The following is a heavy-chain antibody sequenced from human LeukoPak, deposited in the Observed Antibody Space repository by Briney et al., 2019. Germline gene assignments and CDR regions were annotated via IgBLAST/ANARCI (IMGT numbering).Heavy chain of an antibody. J-gene: IGHJ3*02. Sequence: NPGVSLRLSCAASGFTFTDNYMSWIRQAPGKGLEWVSYISISSTTIYYADSVKGRFTISRDNAKNSLYLQMNSLRAEDTAVYYCARTGARAFDIWGQGTMVTVSS. CDR2: ISISSTTI. V-gene: IGHV3-11*04. D-gene: IGHD1-26*01. CDR3: ARTGARAFDI. CDR1: GFTFTDNY.